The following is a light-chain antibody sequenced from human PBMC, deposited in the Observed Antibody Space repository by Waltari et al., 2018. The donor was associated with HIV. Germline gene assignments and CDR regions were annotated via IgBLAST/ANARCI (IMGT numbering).Light chain of an antibody. Sequence: IQVTQSPSSLSASLGDTVVITCRASQAITTYLNWYQQKADKPPVLLVYSASTLQTGAPSRFRGSGSGRDFTLSISGLQPEDFASYFRQQSYESPVNFGPGTK. J-gene: IGKJ3*01. CDR2: SAS. CDR1: QAITTY. CDR3: QQSYESPVN. V-gene: IGKV1-39*01.